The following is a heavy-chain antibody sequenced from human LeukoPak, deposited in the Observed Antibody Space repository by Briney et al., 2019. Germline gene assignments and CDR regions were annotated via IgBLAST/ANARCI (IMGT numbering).Heavy chain of an antibody. CDR2: INPSGGST. J-gene: IGHJ5*02. CDR3: ARDTHEGGSYYYGSGSYYNGNWFDP. CDR1: GYTFTSYY. D-gene: IGHD3-10*01. V-gene: IGHV1-46*01. Sequence: GASVKVSCKASGYTFTSYYMHWVRQAPGQGLEWMGIINPSGGSTSYAQKFQGRVTMTRDTSTSTVYMELSSLRSDDTAVYYCARDTHEGGSYYYGSGSYYNGNWFDPWGQGTLVTVSS.